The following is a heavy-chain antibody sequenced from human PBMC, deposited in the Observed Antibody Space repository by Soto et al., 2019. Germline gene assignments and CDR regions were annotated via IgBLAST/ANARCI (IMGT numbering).Heavy chain of an antibody. V-gene: IGHV3-48*01. CDR2: ISSSSRTI. D-gene: IGHD5-12*01. CDR1: GFTFSSYG. J-gene: IGHJ5*02. Sequence: GGSLRLSCAASGFTFSSYGMHWVRQAPGKGLEWVSYISSSSRTIYCADSVKGRFTISRDNAKNSLYLQMNSLRAEDTAVYYCAREWDGDGYNSGWFDPWGQGTLVTVSS. CDR3: AREWDGDGYNSGWFDP.